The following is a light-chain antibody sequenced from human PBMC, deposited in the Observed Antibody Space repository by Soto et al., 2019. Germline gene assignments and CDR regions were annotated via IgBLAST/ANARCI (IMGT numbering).Light chain of an antibody. Sequence: EIVLTQSPGTLSLSPGDRATLSCRASQTVRANYLAWYQQKPGQAPRLVIHGASNRATDIPDRVSGSGSGTDFTLTINRLEPEDFEVYYCQQYGDSPVTFGQGTKVDIX. CDR3: QQYGDSPVT. J-gene: IGKJ1*01. CDR2: GAS. V-gene: IGKV3-20*01. CDR1: QTVRANY.